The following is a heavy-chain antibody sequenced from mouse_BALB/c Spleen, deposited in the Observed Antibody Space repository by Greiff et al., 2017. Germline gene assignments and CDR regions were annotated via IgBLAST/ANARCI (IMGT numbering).Heavy chain of an antibody. V-gene: IGHV1-15*01. D-gene: IGHD2-3*01. J-gene: IGHJ3*01. CDR3: TRNVYYGFAY. Sequence: QVQLKESGAELVRPGASVTLSCKASGYTFTDYEMHWVKQTPVHGLEWIGAIDPETGGTAYNQKFKGKATLTADKSSSTAYMVLRSLTSEDSAVYYCTRNVYYGFAYWGQGTLVTVSA. CDR1: GYTFTDYE. CDR2: IDPETGGT.